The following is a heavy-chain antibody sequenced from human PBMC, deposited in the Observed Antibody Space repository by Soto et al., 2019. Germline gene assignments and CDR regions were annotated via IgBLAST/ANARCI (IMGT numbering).Heavy chain of an antibody. Sequence: SETRSHTCAVYCGSFRGCYWSWIRQPPGKGLEWIGEISHSGRTNYNPSLKSRVTMSVDTSKNQFSLKLTSVTAADTAVYYCARTSRFDCWGQGTLVT. CDR1: CGSFRGCY. J-gene: IGHJ4*02. CDR2: ISHSGRT. V-gene: IGHV4-34*01. D-gene: IGHD6-6*01. CDR3: ARTSRFDC.